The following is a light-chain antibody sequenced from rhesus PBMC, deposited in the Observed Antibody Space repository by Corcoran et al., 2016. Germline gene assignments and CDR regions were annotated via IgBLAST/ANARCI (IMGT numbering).Light chain of an antibody. Sequence: DIQMTQSPSSLSASVGDTVTITCRASQSIRNWLAGYQQEPGKAPKFLIYKASSLQSGVPSRFRGSGSGTDFTLTISSLQSEDFAAYYCQQYSSSPLTFGGGTKVDLK. CDR2: KAS. J-gene: IGKJ4*01. CDR1: QSIRNW. V-gene: IGKV1-22*01. CDR3: QQYSSSPLT.